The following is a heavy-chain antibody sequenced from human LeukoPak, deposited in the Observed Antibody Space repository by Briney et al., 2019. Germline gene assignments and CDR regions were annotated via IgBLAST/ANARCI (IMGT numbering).Heavy chain of an antibody. J-gene: IGHJ4*02. CDR2: ISYDGSNK. D-gene: IGHD3-22*01. CDR3: AKSERGNYYDSIH. Sequence: VAMISYDGSNKYYADSVKGRFTISRDNSKNTLYLQMDSLRAEDTAVYYCAKSERGNYYDSIHWGQGTLVTVSS. V-gene: IGHV3-30*18.